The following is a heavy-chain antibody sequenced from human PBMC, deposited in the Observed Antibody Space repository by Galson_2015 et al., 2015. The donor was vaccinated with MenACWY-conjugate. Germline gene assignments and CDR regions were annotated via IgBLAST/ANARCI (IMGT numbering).Heavy chain of an antibody. CDR3: AKGGLWYSSGWYSNYYYYYGMDV. Sequence: SLRLSCAASGFTFSSYGMHWVRQAPGKGLEWVAVISYDGSNKYYADSVKGRFTISRDNSKNTLYLQMNSLRAEDTAVYYCAKGGLWYSSGWYSNYYYYYGMDVWGQGTTVTVSS. V-gene: IGHV3-30*18. CDR1: GFTFSSYG. D-gene: IGHD6-19*01. CDR2: ISYDGSNK. J-gene: IGHJ6*02.